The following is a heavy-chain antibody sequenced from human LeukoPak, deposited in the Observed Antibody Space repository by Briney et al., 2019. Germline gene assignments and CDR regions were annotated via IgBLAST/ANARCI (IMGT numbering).Heavy chain of an antibody. CDR1: GYTFTGYY. CDR3: ARRVDYYDSSGYSPLFDY. Sequence: EASVKVSCKASGYTFTGYYMHWVRQAPEQGLEWMGWINPNSGGTDYAQKFQGRVTMTRDTSISTAYMELSRLRSDDTAVYYCARRVDYYDSSGYSPLFDYWGQGTLVTVSS. J-gene: IGHJ4*02. CDR2: INPNSGGT. D-gene: IGHD3-22*01. V-gene: IGHV1-2*02.